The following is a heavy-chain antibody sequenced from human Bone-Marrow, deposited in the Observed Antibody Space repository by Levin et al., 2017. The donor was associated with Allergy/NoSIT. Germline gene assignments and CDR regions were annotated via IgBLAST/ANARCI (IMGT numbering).Heavy chain of an antibody. Sequence: PGASVKVSCKASGYTFTSYAMHWVRQAPGQRLEWMGWINAGNGNTKYSQKFQGRVTITRDTSASTAYMELSSLRSEDTAVYYCARVRGSGSYFGYDDYMDVWGKGTTVTVSS. J-gene: IGHJ6*03. CDR2: INAGNGNT. D-gene: IGHD3-10*01. V-gene: IGHV1-3*01. CDR3: ARVRGSGSYFGYDDYMDV. CDR1: GYTFTSYA.